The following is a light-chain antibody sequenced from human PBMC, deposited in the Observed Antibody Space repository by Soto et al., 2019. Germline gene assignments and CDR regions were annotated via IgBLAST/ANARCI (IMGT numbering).Light chain of an antibody. J-gene: IGLJ2*01. CDR2: DNN. CDR1: SSNIGNNY. CDR3: GTWDSSLSAGV. Sequence: VLTQPPSVSAAPGQKVTISCSGSSSNIGNNYVSWYQHLPGTAPKLLIYDNNKRPSGIPDRFSGSKSGTSATLDITGLQTGDEADYYCGTWDSSLSAGVIGGGTKLTVL. V-gene: IGLV1-51*01.